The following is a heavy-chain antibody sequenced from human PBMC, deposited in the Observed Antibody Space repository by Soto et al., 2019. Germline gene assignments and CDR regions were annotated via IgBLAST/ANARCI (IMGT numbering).Heavy chain of an antibody. J-gene: IGHJ4*02. CDR2: IYYSGST. CDR1: GGSISSSSYY. V-gene: IGHV4-39*01. Sequence: QLQLQESGPGLVKPSETLSLTCTVSGGSISSSSYYWGWIRQPPGKGLEWIGSIYYSGSTYYNPSHKRRVTLSVDTSKNQFSLKLSSVTAADTAVYYCATILNTVVAFDYWGQGTLVTVSS. D-gene: IGHD4-17*01. CDR3: ATILNTVVAFDY.